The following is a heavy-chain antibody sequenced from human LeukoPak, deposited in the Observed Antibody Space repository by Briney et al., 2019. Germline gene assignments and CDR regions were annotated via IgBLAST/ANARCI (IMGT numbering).Heavy chain of an antibody. D-gene: IGHD3-22*01. CDR2: IYPGDSDT. V-gene: IGHV5-51*01. CDR3: ARLSMIDTFDI. J-gene: IGHJ3*02. CDR1: GYSFNTYW. Sequence: GESLKISCKGSGYSFNTYWIGWGRQMPGKGLEWMGIIYPGDSDTKYSPSLQGQVTISADKSISTAYLQWSSLKASDTAMYYCARLSMIDTFDIWGLGTVVTVSS.